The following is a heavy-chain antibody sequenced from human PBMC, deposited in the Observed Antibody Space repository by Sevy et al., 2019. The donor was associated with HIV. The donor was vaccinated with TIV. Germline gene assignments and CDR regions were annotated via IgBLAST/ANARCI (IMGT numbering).Heavy chain of an antibody. Sequence: GGSLRLSCAASGFMFSSDSMNWVRQAPGKGLEWVSSISSSSRYIYYAASVKGRFTISRGNAKNSLSLQMNSLRAEDEAVYYCGREGWGGAARRNYFDYWGQGTLVTVSS. D-gene: IGHD6-6*01. CDR1: GFMFSSDS. J-gene: IGHJ4*02. CDR3: GREGWGGAARRNYFDY. V-gene: IGHV3-21*01. CDR2: ISSSSRYI.